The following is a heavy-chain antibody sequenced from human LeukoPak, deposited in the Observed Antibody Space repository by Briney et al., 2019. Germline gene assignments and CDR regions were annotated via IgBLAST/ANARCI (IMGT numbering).Heavy chain of an antibody. J-gene: IGHJ4*02. CDR2: IYSGGST. CDR1: GFTVSSNY. D-gene: IGHD3-22*01. V-gene: IGHV3-53*01. Sequence: GGSLRLSCAASGFTVSSNYMSWVRQAPGKGLEWVSVIYSGGSTYYADSVKGRFTISRDNAKNTLYLQMNSLRAEDTAVYYCARDYYDSSGYFHPFDYWGQGTLVTVSS. CDR3: ARDYYDSSGYFHPFDY.